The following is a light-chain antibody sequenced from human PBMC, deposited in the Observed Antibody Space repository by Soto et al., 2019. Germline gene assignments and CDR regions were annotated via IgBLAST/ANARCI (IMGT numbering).Light chain of an antibody. Sequence: DLPMTQSPSTPPASVGGQVTLTFPASQTISSWLAWYQQKPGKAPKLLIYKASTLKSGVPSRFSGSGSGTEFTLTISSLQPDDFATYYCQHYNSYSEAFGQGTKVDIK. CDR2: KAS. V-gene: IGKV1-5*03. CDR1: QTISSW. J-gene: IGKJ1*01. CDR3: QHYNSYSEA.